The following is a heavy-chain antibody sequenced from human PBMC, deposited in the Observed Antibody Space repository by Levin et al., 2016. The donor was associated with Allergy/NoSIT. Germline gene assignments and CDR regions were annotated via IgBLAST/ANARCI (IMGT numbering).Heavy chain of an antibody. J-gene: IGHJ4*02. CDR1: GGSISSSNW. CDR2: IYHSGST. D-gene: IGHD1-7*01. V-gene: IGHV4-4*02. CDR3: ARESIYNWNYVYYFDY. Sequence: SETLSLTCAVSGGSISSSNWWSWVRQPPGKGLEWIGEIYHSGSTNYNPSLKSRVTISVDKSKNQFSLKLSSVTAADTAVYYCARESIYNWNYVYYFDYWGQGTLVTVSS.